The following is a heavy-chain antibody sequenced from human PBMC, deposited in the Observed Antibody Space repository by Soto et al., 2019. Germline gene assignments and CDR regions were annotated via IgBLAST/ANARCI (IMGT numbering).Heavy chain of an antibody. D-gene: IGHD1-26*01. V-gene: IGHV4-59*01. CDR3: ARDRSWHFDY. J-gene: IGHJ4*02. CDR1: GGSISSYY. CDR2: VYYSGST. Sequence: SETLSLTCTVSGGSISSYYWSWIRQPPGKGLEWIGYVYYSGSTNYNPSLKSRVTISVDTSKNQFSLKLSSVTAADTAVYYCARDRSWHFDYWGQGTLVTVSS.